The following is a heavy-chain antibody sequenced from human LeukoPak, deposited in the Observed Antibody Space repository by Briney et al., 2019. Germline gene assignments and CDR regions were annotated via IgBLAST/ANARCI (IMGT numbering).Heavy chain of an antibody. D-gene: IGHD4-17*01. J-gene: IGHJ4*02. Sequence: SETLSLTCTVSGGSISSSGYYWGWIRQPPGKGLEWIGSIYYSGSTYYNPSLKSRVTISVDTSKNQFSLKLSSVTAADTAVYYCARHVTVTSDFDYWGQGTLVTVSS. CDR2: IYYSGST. V-gene: IGHV4-39*01. CDR1: GGSISSSGYY. CDR3: ARHVTVTSDFDY.